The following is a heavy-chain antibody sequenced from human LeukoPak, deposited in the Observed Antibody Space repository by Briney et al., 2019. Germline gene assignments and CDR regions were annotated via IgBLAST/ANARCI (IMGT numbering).Heavy chain of an antibody. D-gene: IGHD3-22*01. CDR1: GFTFSSYA. Sequence: GGSLRLSCAASGFTFSSYAMSWVRQAPGKGLEWVSAISGSGGSTYYADSVKGRFTISRDNSKNTLYLQMNSLRAEDTAVYYCASHEEYYDSSGYYYWGQGTLVTVSS. J-gene: IGHJ4*02. V-gene: IGHV3-23*01. CDR2: ISGSGGST. CDR3: ASHEEYYDSSGYYY.